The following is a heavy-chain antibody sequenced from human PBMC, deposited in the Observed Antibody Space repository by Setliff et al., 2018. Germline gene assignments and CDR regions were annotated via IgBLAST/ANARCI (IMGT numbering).Heavy chain of an antibody. CDR2: INPDGSEK. Sequence: GGSLRLSCTASGLSYKNDWVSWVRQAPGKGLEWLASINPDGSEKYYVDSVKGRFTISRDNARNSLSLQMNSLRTEDTAVYYCFGAGTCSYWGQGTLVTVSS. V-gene: IGHV3-7*01. CDR1: GLSYKNDW. CDR3: FGAGTCSY. J-gene: IGHJ4*02. D-gene: IGHD3-10*01.